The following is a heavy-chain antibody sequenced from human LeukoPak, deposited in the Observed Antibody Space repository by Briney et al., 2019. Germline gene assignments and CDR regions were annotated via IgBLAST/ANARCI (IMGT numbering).Heavy chain of an antibody. CDR3: AKDRSSSRGEPDY. V-gene: IGHV3-23*01. CDR2: ISGSGGST. CDR1: GFTFSSDS. J-gene: IGHJ4*02. D-gene: IGHD6-13*01. Sequence: GASLRLSCAASGFTFSSDSMSWVRQAPGEGLGWVSAISGSGGSTYYADSVKGRFTISRDNSKNTLYLQMNSLRAEDTDVSSCAKDRSSSRGEPDYWGQGTLVTVSS.